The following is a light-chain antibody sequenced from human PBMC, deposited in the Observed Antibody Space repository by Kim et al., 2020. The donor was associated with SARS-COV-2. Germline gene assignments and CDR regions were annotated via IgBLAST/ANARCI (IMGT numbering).Light chain of an antibody. Sequence: ALGQTVRITCQGDSLRSYYASWYQQKPGQAPVLVIYGKNNRPSGIPDRFSGSSLGNTASLTITGAQAEDEADYYCNSRDSSGNHWVFGGGTKLTVL. CDR2: GKN. J-gene: IGLJ3*02. CDR3: NSRDSSGNHWV. V-gene: IGLV3-19*01. CDR1: SLRSYY.